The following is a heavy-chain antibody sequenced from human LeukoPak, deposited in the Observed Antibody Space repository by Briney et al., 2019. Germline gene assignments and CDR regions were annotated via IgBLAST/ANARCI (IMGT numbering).Heavy chain of an antibody. V-gene: IGHV3-33*01. J-gene: IGHJ4*02. CDR1: GFTFSSYG. CDR2: IWYDGSNK. Sequence: GGSLRLSCAASGFTFSSYGMHWVRQAPGKGLEWVAVIWYDGSNKYYADSVKGRFTISRDNSKNTLYLQMNSLRAEDTAVYYCARGRGADYGGNSGYFDYWGQGTLVTVSS. D-gene: IGHD4-23*01. CDR3: ARGRGADYGGNSGYFDY.